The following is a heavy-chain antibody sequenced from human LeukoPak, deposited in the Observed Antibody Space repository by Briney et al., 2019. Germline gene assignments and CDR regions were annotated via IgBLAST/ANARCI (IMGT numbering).Heavy chain of an antibody. V-gene: IGHV3-23*01. J-gene: IGHJ3*02. Sequence: GGSLRLSCAASGFTFSSYVMSWVRQAPGKGLEWVSAISGSGGSTYYADSVKGRFTISRDNAKNSLYLQMNSLRAEDTAVYYCAREVEAFDIWGQGTMVTVSS. CDR1: GFTFSSYV. CDR2: ISGSGGST. CDR3: AREVEAFDI.